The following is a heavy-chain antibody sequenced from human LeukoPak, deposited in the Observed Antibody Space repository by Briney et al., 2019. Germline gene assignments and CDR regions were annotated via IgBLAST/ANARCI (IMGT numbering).Heavy chain of an antibody. D-gene: IGHD6-19*01. CDR3: ARVPRREWLVEGYYFDY. CDR1: GFTFSDYY. CDR2: ISSSSSYT. V-gene: IGHV3-11*06. J-gene: IGHJ4*02. Sequence: PGGSLRLSCAASGFTFSDYYMSWIRQAPGKGLEWVSYISSSSSYTNYADSVKGRFTISRDNAKNSLYLQMSSLRAEDTAVYYCARVPRREWLVEGYYFDYWGQGTLVTVSS.